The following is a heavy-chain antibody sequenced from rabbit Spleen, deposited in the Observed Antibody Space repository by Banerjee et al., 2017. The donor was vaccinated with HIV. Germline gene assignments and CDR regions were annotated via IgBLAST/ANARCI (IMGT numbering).Heavy chain of an antibody. CDR2: IYAAKGST. J-gene: IGHJ6*01. Sequence: EQLVESGGGLVQPGGSLKLSCKGSGFDFSRYGVSWVRQAPGKGLEWIGIIYAAKGSTDYASWVNGRFTISSDNTQNTVSLQMNSLTVADTATYFCVREVAAKFSLWGPGTLVTVS. CDR3: VREVAAKFSL. V-gene: IGHV1S47*01. D-gene: IGHD4-1*01. CDR1: GFDFSRYG.